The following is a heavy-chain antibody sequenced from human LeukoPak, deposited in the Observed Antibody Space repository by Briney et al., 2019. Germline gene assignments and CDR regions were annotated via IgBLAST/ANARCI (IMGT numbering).Heavy chain of an antibody. Sequence: GASVKVSCKAFGYTFTSYAIHWVRQAPGQRLEWMGWISAGNGNTKYSQNFQGRVTFISNTSATTAFMELSSLRSEDAAVYYCARDSGSGNNDYWGQGTLATVSS. D-gene: IGHD1-26*01. CDR2: ISAGNGNT. CDR3: ARDSGSGNNDY. CDR1: GYTFTSYA. J-gene: IGHJ4*02. V-gene: IGHV1-3*01.